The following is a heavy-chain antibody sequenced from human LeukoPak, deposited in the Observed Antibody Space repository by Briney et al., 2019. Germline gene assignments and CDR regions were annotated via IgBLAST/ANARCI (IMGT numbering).Heavy chain of an antibody. Sequence: PSETLSLTCAVYGGSFSGYYWSWIRQPPGKGLEWIGEINHSGSTNYNPSLKSRVTISVDTSKNQFSLKLSSVTAADTAVCYCASLTAPRDYWGQGTLVTVSS. CDR3: ASLTAPRDY. CDR1: GGSFSGYY. V-gene: IGHV4-34*01. J-gene: IGHJ4*02. CDR2: INHSGST.